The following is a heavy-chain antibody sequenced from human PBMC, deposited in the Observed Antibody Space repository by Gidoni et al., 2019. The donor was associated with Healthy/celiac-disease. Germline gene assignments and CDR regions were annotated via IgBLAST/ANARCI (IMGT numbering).Heavy chain of an antibody. D-gene: IGHD2-15*01. CDR3: TTLLHCSGGSCYSD. CDR1: GFTFRNAW. CDR2: IKSKTDGGTT. J-gene: IGHJ4*02. V-gene: IGHV3-15*01. Sequence: EVQLVEPGGGLVKHGWSLRLSCAASGFTFRNAWMSWVRQAPGKGLEWVGRIKSKTDGGTTDYAAPVKGRFTSSRDDSKNTLYLQMNSLKTEDTAVFYCTTLLHCSGGSCYSDWGQGTLVTVSS.